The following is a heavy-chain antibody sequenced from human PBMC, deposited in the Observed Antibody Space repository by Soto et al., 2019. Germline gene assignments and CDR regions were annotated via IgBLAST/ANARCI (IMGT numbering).Heavy chain of an antibody. Sequence: PGGSLRLSCAASGFTFSGSAMHWVRQASGKGLEWVGRIRSKANSYATAYAASVKGRFTISRDDSKNTAYLQMNSLKTEDTAVYYCTGTPTSGSYSSWFDPWGQGTLVTVS. V-gene: IGHV3-73*01. CDR1: GFTFSGSA. D-gene: IGHD1-26*01. J-gene: IGHJ5*02. CDR2: IRSKANSYAT. CDR3: TGTPTSGSYSSWFDP.